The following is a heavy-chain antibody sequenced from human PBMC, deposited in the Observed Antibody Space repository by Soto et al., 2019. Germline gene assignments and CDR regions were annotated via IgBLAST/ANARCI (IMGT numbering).Heavy chain of an antibody. CDR2: ISSSSSTI. J-gene: IGHJ4*02. V-gene: IGHV3-48*01. Sequence: GGSLRLSCAASGLTFSIYSMNWFRQAPGKGLEWVSYISSSSSTIYYADSVKGRFTISRDNAKNSLYLQMNSLRAEDTAVYYCASAKTEYTSGFFDYWGQGTLVTVSS. CDR1: GLTFSIYS. CDR3: ASAKTEYTSGFFDY. D-gene: IGHD5-12*01.